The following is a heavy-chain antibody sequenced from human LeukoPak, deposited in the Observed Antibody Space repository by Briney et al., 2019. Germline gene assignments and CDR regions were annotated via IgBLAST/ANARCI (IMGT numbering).Heavy chain of an antibody. CDR2: IKQDGSEK. CDR1: GLTFSNYW. Sequence: GGSLRLSCAASGLTFSNYWMDWVRQAPGKGLEWVANIKQDGSEKNYVDSVKGRFIISRDNAKNSLYLQMNTLRAEDTAVYYCAREDEALDAFDIWGQGTMVTVSS. J-gene: IGHJ3*02. V-gene: IGHV3-7*01. CDR3: AREDEALDAFDI.